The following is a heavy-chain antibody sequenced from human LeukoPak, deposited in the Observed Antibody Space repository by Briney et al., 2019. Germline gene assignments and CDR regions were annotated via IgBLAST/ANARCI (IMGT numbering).Heavy chain of an antibody. Sequence: PGGSLRLSCAASGFTFSNAWMSWVRQAPGKGLEWVGRIKSKTDGGTTDYAAPVKGRFTISTDDSKNTLYLQMNSLKTEDTAVYYCQSWYYASGSSYRFDYWGQGTLVTVSS. D-gene: IGHD3-10*01. CDR2: IKSKTDGGTT. J-gene: IGHJ4*02. CDR3: QSWYYASGSSYRFDY. V-gene: IGHV3-15*01. CDR1: GFTFSNAW.